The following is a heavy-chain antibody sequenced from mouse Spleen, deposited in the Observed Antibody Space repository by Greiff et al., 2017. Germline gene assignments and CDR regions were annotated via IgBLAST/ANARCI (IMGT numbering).Heavy chain of an antibody. J-gene: IGHJ2*01. V-gene: IGHV3-6*01. D-gene: IGHD4-1*01. CDR3: ARGTGTEGDY. CDR1: GYSVTSGYY. Sequence: VQLKESGPGLVKPSQSLSLTCSVTGYSVTSGYYWNWIRQFPGNKLEWMGYISYDGSNNYNPSLKNRISITRDTSKNQFFLKLNSVTTEDTATYYCARGTGTEGDYWGQGTTLTVSS. CDR2: ISYDGSN.